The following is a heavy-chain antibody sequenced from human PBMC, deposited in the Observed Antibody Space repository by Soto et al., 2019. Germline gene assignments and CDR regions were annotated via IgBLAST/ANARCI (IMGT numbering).Heavy chain of an antibody. D-gene: IGHD7-27*01. CDR2: ISGSGGST. V-gene: IGHV3-23*01. CDR1: GFTFSSYA. CDR3: AKVLGIYWYFDL. J-gene: IGHJ2*01. Sequence: EVQLLESGGGSVQPGGSLRLSCAASGFTFSSYAMSWVRQAPGKGLEWVSAISGSGGSTYYADSVKGRFTISRDNSKNTLYLQMNSLRAEDTAVYYCAKVLGIYWYFDLWGRGTLVTVSS.